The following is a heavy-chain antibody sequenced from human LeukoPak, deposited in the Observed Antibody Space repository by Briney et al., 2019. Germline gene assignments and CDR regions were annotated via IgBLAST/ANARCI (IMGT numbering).Heavy chain of an antibody. CDR1: GYTFTGYY. D-gene: IGHD2-15*01. J-gene: IGHJ4*02. V-gene: IGHV1-2*02. Sequence: ASVKVSCKASGYTFTGYYMHWVRQAPGQGLEWMGWMNPNSGGTNYAQKFQGRVTMTRDTSISTAYMELSRLRSDDTAVYYCARAHCGGGSCYKDFDYWGQGTLVTVSS. CDR3: ARAHCGGGSCYKDFDY. CDR2: MNPNSGGT.